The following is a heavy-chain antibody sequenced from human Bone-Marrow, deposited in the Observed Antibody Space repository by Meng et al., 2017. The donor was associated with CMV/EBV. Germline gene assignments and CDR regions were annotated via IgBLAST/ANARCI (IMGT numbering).Heavy chain of an antibody. CDR1: GVTFSSYW. Sequence: GGSLRLSCAASGVTFSSYWRSWVRQAPGKGLEWVANIKQDGSEKYYVDSVKGRFTISRDNAKNSLYLQMNSLRAEDTAVYYCERDIAARRIYYYYYYGMDVWGQGTTVTVSS. CDR2: IKQDGSEK. CDR3: ERDIAARRIYYYYYYGMDV. J-gene: IGHJ6*02. D-gene: IGHD6-6*01. V-gene: IGHV3-7*01.